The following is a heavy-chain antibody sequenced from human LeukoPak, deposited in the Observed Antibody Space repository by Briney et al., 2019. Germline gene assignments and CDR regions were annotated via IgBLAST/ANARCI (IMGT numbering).Heavy chain of an antibody. J-gene: IGHJ5*02. D-gene: IGHD2-2*01. Sequence: SETLSLTCTVPGGSISSYYWSWIRQPPGKGLEWIGYIYYSGSTNYNPSLKSRVTISVDTSKNQFSLKLSSVTAADTAVYYCARYQLLLNWFDPWGQGTLVTVSS. CDR3: ARYQLLLNWFDP. V-gene: IGHV4-59*01. CDR2: IYYSGST. CDR1: GGSISSYY.